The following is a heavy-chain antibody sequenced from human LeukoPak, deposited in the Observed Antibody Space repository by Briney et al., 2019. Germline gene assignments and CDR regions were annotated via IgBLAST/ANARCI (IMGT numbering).Heavy chain of an antibody. CDR3: ARHAARGASYYYGSGDNWFDP. D-gene: IGHD3-10*01. CDR2: IYYSGST. V-gene: IGHV4-59*08. J-gene: IGHJ5*02. CDR1: GGSISSYY. Sequence: PSETLSLTCTVSGGSISSYYWSWIRQPPGKGLEWIGYIYYSGSTNYNPSLKSRVTISVDTSKNQFSLKLSSVTAADTAVYYCARHAARGASYYYGSGDNWFDPWGQGTLVTVSS.